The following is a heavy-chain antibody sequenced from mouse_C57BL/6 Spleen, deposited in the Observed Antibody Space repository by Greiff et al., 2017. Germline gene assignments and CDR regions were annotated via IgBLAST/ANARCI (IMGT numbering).Heavy chain of an antibody. Sequence: EVQLQESGGGLVKPGGSLKLSCAASGFTFSDYGMHWVRQAPEKGLEWVAYISSGSSTIYYADTVKGRFTISRDNAKNTLFLQMTSLRSEDTAMYYCARSGYSAMDYWGQGTSVTVSS. CDR3: ARSGYSAMDY. CDR1: GFTFSDYG. V-gene: IGHV5-17*01. D-gene: IGHD1-3*01. CDR2: ISSGSSTI. J-gene: IGHJ4*01.